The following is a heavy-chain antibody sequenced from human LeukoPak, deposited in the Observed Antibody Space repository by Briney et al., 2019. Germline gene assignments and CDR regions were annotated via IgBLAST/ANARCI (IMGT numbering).Heavy chain of an antibody. J-gene: IGHJ3*02. CDR1: GYTFTSYA. CDR2: INAGNGNT. V-gene: IGHV1-3*01. D-gene: IGHD6-13*01. CDR3: AREGIAAALGAFDI. Sequence: ASVKVSCKASGYTFTSYAMHWVRQAPGQRLEWMGWINAGNGNTKYSQKFQGRVTITRDTSASTAHMELSSLRSEDTAVYYCAREGIAAALGAFDIWGQGTMVTVSS.